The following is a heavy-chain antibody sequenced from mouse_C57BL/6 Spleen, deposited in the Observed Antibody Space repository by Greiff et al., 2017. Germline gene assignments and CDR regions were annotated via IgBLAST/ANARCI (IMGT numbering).Heavy chain of an antibody. D-gene: IGHD2-4*01. CDR2: IWRGGST. CDR1: GFSLTSYG. CDR3: AKKWGYDYDDAMDY. Sequence: VHLVESGPGLVQPSQSLSITCTVSGFSLTSYGVHWVRQSPGKGLEWLGVIWRGGSTDYNAAFMSRLSITKDNSKSQVFFKMNSLQADDTAIYYCAKKWGYDYDDAMDYWGQGTSVTVSS. V-gene: IGHV2-5*01. J-gene: IGHJ4*01.